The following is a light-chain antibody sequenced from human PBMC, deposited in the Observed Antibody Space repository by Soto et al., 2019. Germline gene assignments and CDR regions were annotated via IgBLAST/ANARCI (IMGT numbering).Light chain of an antibody. Sequence: EIVMTQSPVTLSVSPGERATLSCRASQSVSSNLVWFQQKPGQAPRLLIYGASTRAIGTPARFSGSGSGTEFPLTICGLQSEDFAVYYCQQYNNWPRTFGQGTKVEIK. CDR3: QQYNNWPRT. J-gene: IGKJ1*01. V-gene: IGKV3-15*01. CDR2: GAS. CDR1: QSVSSN.